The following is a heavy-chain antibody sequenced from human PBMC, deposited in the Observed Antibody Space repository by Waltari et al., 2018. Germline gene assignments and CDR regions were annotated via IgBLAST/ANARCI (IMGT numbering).Heavy chain of an antibody. J-gene: IGHJ5*02. V-gene: IGHV4-39*07. Sequence: QLQLQESGPGLVKPSETLSLTCTVSGGSISHNTYYWGWIRQPPGKGLEWIGSIYYSGSTYSNPSLRSRVTIVVDTSKNQFSLKLTSVTAADTAVYYCARDVVIMENWFDPWGQGTLVTVSS. CDR2: IYYSGST. CDR1: GGSISHNTYY. CDR3: ARDVVIMENWFDP. D-gene: IGHD2-15*01.